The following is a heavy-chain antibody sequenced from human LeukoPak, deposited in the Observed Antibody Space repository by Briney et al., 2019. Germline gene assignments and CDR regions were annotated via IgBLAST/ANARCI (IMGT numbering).Heavy chain of an antibody. V-gene: IGHV4-59*01. Sequence: SETLSLTCTVSGGSISSYYWSWIRQPPGKGLEWIGYIYYSGSTNYNPSLKSRVTISVDTSKNQFSLKLGSVTAADTAVYYCATNTVTATYWYFDLWGRGTLVTVSS. CDR2: IYYSGST. CDR1: GGSISSYY. J-gene: IGHJ2*01. D-gene: IGHD4-17*01. CDR3: ATNTVTATYWYFDL.